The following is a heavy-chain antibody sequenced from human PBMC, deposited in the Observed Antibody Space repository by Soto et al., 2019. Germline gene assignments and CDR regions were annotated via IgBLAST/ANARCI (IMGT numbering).Heavy chain of an antibody. V-gene: IGHV3-30*04. Sequence: QVQLVESGGGVVQPGRYLRLSSAASGFIFSTYPMHWVRQAPGKGLEWVAVFSKDGRTTFYADSVRGRFTISRDKSKNKLDVQTNGLYPEDTAVYYCAGEGEVTEGGGMDVWGQGTMVTVSS. CDR1: GFIFSTYP. CDR2: FSKDGRTT. J-gene: IGHJ6*02. D-gene: IGHD2-21*02. CDR3: AGEGEVTEGGGMDV.